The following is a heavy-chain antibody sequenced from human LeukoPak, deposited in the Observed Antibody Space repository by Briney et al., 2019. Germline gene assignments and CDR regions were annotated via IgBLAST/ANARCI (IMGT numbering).Heavy chain of an antibody. CDR2: IYYSGST. CDR1: GGSISSSSYY. V-gene: IGHV4-39*01. J-gene: IGHJ4*02. D-gene: IGHD3-22*01. Sequence: SETLSLTCTVSGGSISSSSYYWGWVRQPPGKGLEWIGSIYYSGSTYYNPSLKSRVTISVDTSKNQLSLKLSSVTASDTAVYYCARQTYYYDSSGYEGHYFDYWGQGTLVTVSS. CDR3: ARQTYYYDSSGYEGHYFDY.